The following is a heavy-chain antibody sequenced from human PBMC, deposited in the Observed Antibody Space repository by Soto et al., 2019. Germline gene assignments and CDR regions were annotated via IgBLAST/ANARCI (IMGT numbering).Heavy chain of an antibody. D-gene: IGHD6-13*01. Sequence: QVQLEQSGSEVKKSGSSVKVSCKASGYSFSSHAITCVRQAPGQGLEWMGGIIPVFGTPSYAQKFQGRVTISADKSTNTSYLELRSLRSEDTAVYYCARGGALSTSWYWGDGLDSWGQGTQVTVSS. CDR2: IIPVFGTP. J-gene: IGHJ4*02. CDR3: ARGGALSTSWYWGDGLDS. CDR1: GYSFSSHA. V-gene: IGHV1-69*06.